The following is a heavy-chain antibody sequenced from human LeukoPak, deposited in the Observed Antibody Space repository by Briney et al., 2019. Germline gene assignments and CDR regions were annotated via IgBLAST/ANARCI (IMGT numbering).Heavy chain of an antibody. Sequence: PGGSLRLSCAASGFTFSDYYMNWIRQAPGKGLEWVSYISSSGSTIYYADSVKGRFTISRDNAKNSLYLQMNSLRAEDTAVYYCARDYYDSSGYSTVDYWGQGTLVTVSS. CDR1: GFTFSDYY. D-gene: IGHD3-22*01. CDR3: ARDYYDSSGYSTVDY. CDR2: ISSSGSTI. J-gene: IGHJ4*02. V-gene: IGHV3-11*04.